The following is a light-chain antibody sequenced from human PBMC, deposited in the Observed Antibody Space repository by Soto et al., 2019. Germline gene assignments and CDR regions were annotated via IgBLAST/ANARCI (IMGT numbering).Light chain of an antibody. CDR2: EVS. Sequence: QSALTQPASVSGSPGQSITISCTGTSSDVGAYNSVSWYQQHPGKAPKLMIYEVSNRPLGVSNRFSGSKSGNTASLTISGLQVEDEADYFCSSFTTTAILVVFGGRIKLTVL. CDR1: SSDVGAYNS. CDR3: SSFTTTAILVV. V-gene: IGLV2-14*01. J-gene: IGLJ2*01.